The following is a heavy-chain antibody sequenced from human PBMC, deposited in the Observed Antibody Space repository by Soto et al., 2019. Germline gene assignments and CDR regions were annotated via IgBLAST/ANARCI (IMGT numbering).Heavy chain of an antibody. D-gene: IGHD3-9*01. J-gene: IGHJ4*02. CDR2: IYYRGNA. CDR3: ARLEGLATISYYFDF. CDR1: DDSINSDKFY. Sequence: HLQLQESGPGLVKPSETLSLMCSVSDDSINSDKFYWGWIRQPPGKGLEWIGCIYYRGNAYYNPSLQTRVTISLDKSKSQFSLKLNSVTAADSAVYFCARLEGLATISYYFDFWGPGALVTVSS. V-gene: IGHV4-39*01.